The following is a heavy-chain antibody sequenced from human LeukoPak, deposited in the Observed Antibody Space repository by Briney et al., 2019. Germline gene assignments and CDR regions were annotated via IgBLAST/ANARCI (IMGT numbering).Heavy chain of an antibody. CDR2: IYYSGST. CDR1: GGSINSSY. Sequence: SETLSLTCTVSGGSINSSYWSWIPQPPGKGLEWIGYIYYSGSTKYTPSLKNRVTISRDTSKSQFSLKLRSVTAADTAVYYCTSGGMVSSDYWGHGSLVTVSS. CDR3: TSGGMVSSDY. V-gene: IGHV4-59*01. D-gene: IGHD2-8*01. J-gene: IGHJ4*01.